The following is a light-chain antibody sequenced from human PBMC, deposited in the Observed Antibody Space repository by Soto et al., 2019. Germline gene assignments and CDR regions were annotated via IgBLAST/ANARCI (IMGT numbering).Light chain of an antibody. J-gene: IGKJ5*01. CDR3: QQYASSPIT. CDR2: GAS. Sequence: EIVLTQSPGTLSLSPGGRATLSCRASQSVTSSYLAWYQQKSGQAPRLLIYGASSRVTGIPDRFSASGSGTDFTLTISSLEPEDFAVYYCQQYASSPITFGHVTRLEIK. V-gene: IGKV3-20*01. CDR1: QSVTSSY.